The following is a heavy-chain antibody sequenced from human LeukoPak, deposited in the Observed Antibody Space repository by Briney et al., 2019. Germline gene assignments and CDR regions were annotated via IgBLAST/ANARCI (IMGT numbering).Heavy chain of an antibody. D-gene: IGHD2-8*01. Sequence: PGGSLRLSCAASGFTFSGSAMHWVRQASGKGLEWVGRIRSKANSYATAYAASVKGRFTISRDDSKNTAYLQMNSLKTEDTAVYYCTRHRDCTNGVCRPGLDYWGQGTLVTVSS. J-gene: IGHJ4*02. CDR1: GFTFSGSA. CDR2: IRSKANSYAT. V-gene: IGHV3-73*01. CDR3: TRHRDCTNGVCRPGLDY.